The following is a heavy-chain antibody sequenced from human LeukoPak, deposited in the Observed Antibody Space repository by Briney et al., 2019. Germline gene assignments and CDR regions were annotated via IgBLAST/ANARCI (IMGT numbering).Heavy chain of an antibody. CDR3: ARVRLQKYYYYMDV. J-gene: IGHJ6*03. Sequence: GASVKVSCKASGYTFTGYYMHWVRQAPGQGLEWMGWINPNSGGTNYAQKFQGRVTTTRDTSISTAYMELSRLRSDDTAVYYCARVRLQKYYYYMDVWGKGTTVTVSS. CDR2: INPNSGGT. CDR1: GYTFTGYY. V-gene: IGHV1-2*02. D-gene: IGHD4-11*01.